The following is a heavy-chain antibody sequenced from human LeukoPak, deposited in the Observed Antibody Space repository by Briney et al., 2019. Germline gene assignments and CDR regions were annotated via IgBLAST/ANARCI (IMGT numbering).Heavy chain of an antibody. CDR2: INPNGGGT. J-gene: IGHJ5*02. CDR1: GYTFTGYY. Sequence: ASVKVSCKASGYTFTGYYMHWVRQAPGQGLEWMGWINPNGGGTNYAQKFQGRVTMTRDTSISTAYMELSRLRSDDTAVYYCARRRIAAAGNWFDPWGQGTLVTVSS. D-gene: IGHD6-13*01. CDR3: ARRRIAAAGNWFDP. V-gene: IGHV1-2*02.